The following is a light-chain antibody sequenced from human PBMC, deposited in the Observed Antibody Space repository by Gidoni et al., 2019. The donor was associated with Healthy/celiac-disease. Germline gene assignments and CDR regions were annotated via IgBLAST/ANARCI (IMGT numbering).Light chain of an antibody. V-gene: IGKV4-1*01. J-gene: IGKJ3*01. Sequence: DIVMTQSPDSLAVSLGERATINCKSSQSVLYSSNNKNYSAWYQQKPGQPPKLLIYWASTRESGVPDRFSGSGSGTDFTLTISSLQAEDVAVYYCQQYYSTPFTVGPGTKVDIK. CDR2: WAS. CDR3: QQYYSTPFT. CDR1: QSVLYSSNNKNY.